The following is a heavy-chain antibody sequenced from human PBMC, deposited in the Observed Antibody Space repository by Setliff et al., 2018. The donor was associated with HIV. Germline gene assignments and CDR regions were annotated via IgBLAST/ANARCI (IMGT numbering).Heavy chain of an antibody. CDR1: GGSFSGYY. J-gene: IGHJ5*02. CDR2: INHSGNI. V-gene: IGHV4-34*01. Sequence: PSETLSLTCAVYGGSFSGYYWSWIRQPPGKGLEWIGEINHSGNIDYNVSLKSRLAISSDTSKNQFSLNLSSVIAADTAIYFCARFTVVVFGAGEPSWFDPWGQGILVTVSS. D-gene: IGHD2-15*01. CDR3: ARFTVVVFGAGEPSWFDP.